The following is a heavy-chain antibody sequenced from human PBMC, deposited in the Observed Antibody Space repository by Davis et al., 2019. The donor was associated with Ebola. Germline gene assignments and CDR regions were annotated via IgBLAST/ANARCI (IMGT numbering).Heavy chain of an antibody. CDR3: ARDLRYDSSGYDYYFYMDV. V-gene: IGHV4-34*01. D-gene: IGHD3-22*01. CDR2: INHSGST. J-gene: IGHJ6*03. Sequence: SQTLSLTCAVYGGSFSGYYWSWIRQPPGKGLEWIGEINHSGSTNYNPSLKSRVTISVDTSKNQFSLKLSSVTAADTAVYYCARDLRYDSSGYDYYFYMDVWGKGTTVTVSS. CDR1: GGSFSGYY.